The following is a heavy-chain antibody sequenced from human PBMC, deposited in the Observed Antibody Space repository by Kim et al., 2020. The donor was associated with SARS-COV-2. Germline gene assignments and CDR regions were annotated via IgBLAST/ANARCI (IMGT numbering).Heavy chain of an antibody. CDR2: IYYSGST. CDR1: GGSISSYY. D-gene: IGHD3-22*01. J-gene: IGHJ3*02. Sequence: SETLSLTCTVSGGSISSYYWSWIRQPPGKGLEWIGYIYYSGSTNYNPSLKSRVTISVDTSKNQFSLKLSSVTAADTAVYYCARDKPYYYDSSGYVGAFDIWGQGTMVTVSS. V-gene: IGHV4-59*01. CDR3: ARDKPYYYDSSGYVGAFDI.